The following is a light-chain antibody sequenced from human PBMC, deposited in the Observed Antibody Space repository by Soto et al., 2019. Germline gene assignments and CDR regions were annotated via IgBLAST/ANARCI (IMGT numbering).Light chain of an antibody. Sequence: DIQMTQSPSSLSASVGDRVTITCRASQSISFFLNWYQQKPGKAPKVLIFAASTLEGGVPSRFSGSGSGTDFTLTISSLQPEDFAPSYCQQSYSTPPPYAQGTKVDIK. CDR1: QSISFF. CDR3: QQSYSTPPP. J-gene: IGKJ1*01. V-gene: IGKV1-39*01. CDR2: AAS.